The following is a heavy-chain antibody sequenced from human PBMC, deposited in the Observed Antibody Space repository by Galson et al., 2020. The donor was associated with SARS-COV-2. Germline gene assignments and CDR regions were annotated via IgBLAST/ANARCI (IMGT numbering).Heavy chain of an antibody. CDR2: INGNT. V-gene: IGHV1-18*01. CDR1: GYTFTSYG. Sequence: ASVKVSCKASGYTFTSYGISWVRQAPGQGLEWMGWINGNTNYAQKLQGRVTMTTDTSTSTAYMKLRSLRSDDTAVYYCAREMVIYYDSSGSPRSYYYGMDVWGQGTTVTVSS. CDR3: AREMVIYYDSSGSPRSYYYGMDV. D-gene: IGHD3-22*01. J-gene: IGHJ6*02.